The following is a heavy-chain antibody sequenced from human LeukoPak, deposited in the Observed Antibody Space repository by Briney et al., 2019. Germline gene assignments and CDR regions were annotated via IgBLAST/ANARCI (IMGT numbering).Heavy chain of an antibody. V-gene: IGHV4-59*01. Sequence: SETLSPTCTVSGASFNNYSCHWIRQPPGKGLEWIGYMYYSGSTDYNPSLKSRVTMSLDTSKNQFSLNPSSVTAADTAVYYCARGPTVTTDYWGQGILVTVSS. CDR1: GASFNNYS. CDR3: ARGPTVTTDY. J-gene: IGHJ4*02. D-gene: IGHD4-17*01. CDR2: MYYSGST.